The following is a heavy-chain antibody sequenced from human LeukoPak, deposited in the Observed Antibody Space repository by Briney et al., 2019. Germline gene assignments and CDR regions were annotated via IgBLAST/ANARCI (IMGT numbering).Heavy chain of an antibody. CDR3: AKDSRPWEMATNTLDY. J-gene: IGHJ4*02. CDR2: ISWNSGSI. Sequence: GGSLRLSCAASGFTFDDYAMHWVRQAPGKGLEWVSGISWNSGSIGYADSVKGRFTISRDNAKNSLYLQMNSLRAEDTALYYCAKDSRPWEMATNTLDYWGQGTLVTVSS. CDR1: GFTFDDYA. D-gene: IGHD5-24*01. V-gene: IGHV3-9*01.